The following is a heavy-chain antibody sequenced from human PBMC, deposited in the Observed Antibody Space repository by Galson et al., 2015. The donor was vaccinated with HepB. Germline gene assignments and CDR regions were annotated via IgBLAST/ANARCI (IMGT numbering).Heavy chain of an antibody. CDR1: GYTFTSYY. J-gene: IGHJ4*02. V-gene: IGHV1-46*01. CDR2: INPSGGST. Sequence: SVKVSCKASGYTFTSYYMHWVRQAPGQGLEWMGIINPSGGSTSYAQKFQGRVTMTRDTSTSTVYMELSSLRSEDTAVYYCARAPLMIDPEGAYFDYWGQGTLVTVSS. CDR3: ARAPLMIDPEGAYFDY. D-gene: IGHD3-22*01.